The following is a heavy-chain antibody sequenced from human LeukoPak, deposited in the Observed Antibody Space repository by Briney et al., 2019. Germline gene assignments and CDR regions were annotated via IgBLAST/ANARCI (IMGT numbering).Heavy chain of an antibody. Sequence: SVKVSCKASGGAFSSYTIRWVRKAPGQGLEWMERIIPILGIANYAQKFQGRVTITADKSTSTAYMELSSLRSADTAVYYCARDGYYYDSSGALDYWGQGTLVTVSS. D-gene: IGHD3-22*01. V-gene: IGHV1-69*04. CDR2: IIPILGIA. J-gene: IGHJ4*02. CDR3: ARDGYYYDSSGALDY. CDR1: GGAFSSYT.